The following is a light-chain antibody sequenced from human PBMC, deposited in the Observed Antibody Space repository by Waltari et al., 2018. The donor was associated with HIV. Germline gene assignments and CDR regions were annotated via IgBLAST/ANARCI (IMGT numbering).Light chain of an antibody. CDR1: SSDVVGYNY. V-gene: IGLV2-14*03. CDR3: SSYTSSSPYA. CDR2: DVS. J-gene: IGLJ1*01. Sequence: QSALTQPASVSGSPGQSITISCTATSSDVVGYNYVSWYQQHPGKAPKLMIYDVSNRPSGVSNRFSGSKSGNTASLTISGLQAEDEADYYCSSYTSSSPYAFGTGTKVTVL.